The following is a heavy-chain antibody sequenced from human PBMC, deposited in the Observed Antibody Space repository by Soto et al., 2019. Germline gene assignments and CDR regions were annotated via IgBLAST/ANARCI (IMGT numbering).Heavy chain of an antibody. J-gene: IGHJ4*02. CDR3: ARARGGCLDY. V-gene: IGHV4-59*01. Sequence: QVQLQESGPGLVKPSETLSLTCTVSGGSISSYYWSWIRQPPGKGLEWIGHIYYSGSTNYNPSLKIRVTISVGSSTNRCPLKLGSGPAAGTAVHSCARARGGCLDYWGQGTLVTVSS. CDR1: GGSISSYY. D-gene: IGHD6-19*01. CDR2: IYYSGST.